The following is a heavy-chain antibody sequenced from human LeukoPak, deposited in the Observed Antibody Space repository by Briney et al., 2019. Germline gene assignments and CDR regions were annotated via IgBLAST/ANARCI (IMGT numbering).Heavy chain of an antibody. Sequence: EASVKVSCKASGGTFSSYAISWVRQAPGQGLEWMGRIIPILGIANYAQKFQGRVTITADKSTSTAYMELSSLRSEDTAVYYCARDGGDGYNLFDYWGQGTLVTVSS. V-gene: IGHV1-69*04. CDR1: GGTFSSYA. CDR2: IIPILGIA. CDR3: ARDGGDGYNLFDY. J-gene: IGHJ4*02. D-gene: IGHD5-24*01.